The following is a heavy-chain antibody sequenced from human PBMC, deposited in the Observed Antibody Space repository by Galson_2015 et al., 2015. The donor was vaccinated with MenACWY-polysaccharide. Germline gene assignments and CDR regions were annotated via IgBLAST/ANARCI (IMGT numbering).Heavy chain of an antibody. Sequence: SVKVSCKASGYTFIGYYMHWVRQAPGQGLEWMGWINPNNGGTDFARKFRGRITMTRDTSISTAYMELNRLISDDTAVYYCAREQDSRSLDYWGQGTLVTVSS. CDR2: INPNNGGT. CDR1: GYTFIGYY. CDR3: AREQDSRSLDY. D-gene: IGHD4-11*01. V-gene: IGHV1-2*02. J-gene: IGHJ4*02.